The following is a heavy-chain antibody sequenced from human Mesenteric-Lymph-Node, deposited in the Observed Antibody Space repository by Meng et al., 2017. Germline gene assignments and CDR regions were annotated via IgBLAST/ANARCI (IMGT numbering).Heavy chain of an antibody. CDR2: IYHSGRT. D-gene: IGHD4-17*01. CDR1: GVSTRNDQW. J-gene: IGHJ4*02. V-gene: IGHV4-4*02. Sequence: QIHVQRPGHGRLTPSGPLSLTCAVSGVSTRNDQWWSWVRQAPGKGLEWIGEIYHSGRTNYNPSVKSRVSMSVDKSQNHFSLRLSSVTAADTAVYYCTTLYGDSISWGQGTLVTVSS. CDR3: TTLYGDSIS.